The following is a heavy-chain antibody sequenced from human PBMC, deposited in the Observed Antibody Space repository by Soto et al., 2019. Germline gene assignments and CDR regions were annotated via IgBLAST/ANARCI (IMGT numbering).Heavy chain of an antibody. J-gene: IGHJ2*01. Sequence: QVQLQESGPGLVKPSETLSLTCTVSGGSISSYYWSWIRQPPGKGLEWIGYIYYSGSTNYNPSLTXRXPXXVDTSKNQSPLKLRSVTAANTAVYYCARFNWYFDLWGRGTLVTVSS. CDR2: IYYSGST. V-gene: IGHV4-59*08. CDR1: GGSISSYY. CDR3: ARFNWYFDL.